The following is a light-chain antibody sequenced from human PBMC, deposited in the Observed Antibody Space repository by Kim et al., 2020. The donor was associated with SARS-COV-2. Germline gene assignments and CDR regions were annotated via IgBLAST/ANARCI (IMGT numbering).Light chain of an antibody. CDR3: QQYDDLPLT. CDR2: DAS. Sequence: SASVGDRVTITCQASQDISYYLNWYQRKPGKAPKLLIYDASNLETGVPSRFSGGGSGTDFTFTISSLQPEDIATYYCQQYDDLPLTFGGGTKLEI. J-gene: IGKJ4*01. CDR1: QDISYY. V-gene: IGKV1-33*01.